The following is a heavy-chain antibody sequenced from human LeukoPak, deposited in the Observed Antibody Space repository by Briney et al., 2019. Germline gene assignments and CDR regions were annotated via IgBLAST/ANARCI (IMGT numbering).Heavy chain of an antibody. J-gene: IGHJ4*02. CDR3: ARGYYGSGRLDY. CDR2: IYSGGST. CDR1: GFTVSSNY. Sequence: GGSLRLSCAAPGFTVSSNYMSWVRQAPGKGLEWVSVIYSGGSTYYADSVKGRFTISRDNSKNTLYLQMNSLRAEDTAVYYCARGYYGSGRLDYWGQGTLVTVSS. V-gene: IGHV3-53*01. D-gene: IGHD3-10*01.